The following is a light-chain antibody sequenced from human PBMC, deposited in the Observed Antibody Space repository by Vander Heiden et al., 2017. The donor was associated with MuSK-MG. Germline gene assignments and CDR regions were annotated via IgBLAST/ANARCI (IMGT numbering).Light chain of an antibody. CDR3: QNYQSALIT. V-gene: IGKV1-27*01. CDR1: QGISNY. Sequence: DIQMTQSPSSLSASVGDRVTITCRASQGISNYLAWYQQKPGEVPELLIYSAYTLQSGVPSRFSGSGSGTDFTLTISSLQPEDVATYYCQNYQSALITFGPGTKVEIK. CDR2: SAY. J-gene: IGKJ3*01.